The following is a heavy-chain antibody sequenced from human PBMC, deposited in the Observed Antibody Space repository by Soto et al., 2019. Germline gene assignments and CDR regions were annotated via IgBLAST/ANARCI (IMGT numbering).Heavy chain of an antibody. CDR2: IVVGSGNT. V-gene: IGHV1-58*01. CDR3: AAAYGSGSYYYYYYGMDV. J-gene: IGHJ6*02. CDR1: GFTFTSSA. Sequence: SVKVSCKASGFTFTSSAVQWVRQARGQRLEWIGWIVVGSGNTNYAQKFQERVTITRDMSTSTAYMELSSLRSEDTAVYYCAAAYGSGSYYYYYYGMDVWGQGTTATVSS. D-gene: IGHD3-10*01.